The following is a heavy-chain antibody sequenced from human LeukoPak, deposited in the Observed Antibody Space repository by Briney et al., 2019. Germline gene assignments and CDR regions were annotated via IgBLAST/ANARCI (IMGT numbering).Heavy chain of an antibody. CDR2: IKQDGSEK. J-gene: IGHJ4*02. Sequence: GGSLRLSCAASGFSVSSNYMNWVRQAPGKGLEWVANIKQDGSEKYYVDSVKGRFTISRDNAKNSLYLQMNSLRAEDTAVYYCARDKAIFGFDYWGQGTLVTVSS. CDR1: GFSVSSNY. CDR3: ARDKAIFGFDY. V-gene: IGHV3-7*03. D-gene: IGHD3-9*01.